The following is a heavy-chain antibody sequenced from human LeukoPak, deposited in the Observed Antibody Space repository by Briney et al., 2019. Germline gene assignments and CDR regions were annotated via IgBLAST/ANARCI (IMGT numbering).Heavy chain of an antibody. D-gene: IGHD3-3*01. J-gene: IGHJ4*02. Sequence: GGSLRLSCAASGFTFSSYAMSWVRQAPGKGLEWVSAISGSGGSTYYADSVKGRFTISRDNSKNTLYLQMNSLRAEDTAVYYCARETYYDFWSGYSMGVDYWGQGTLVTVSS. CDR3: ARETYYDFWSGYSMGVDY. CDR2: ISGSGGST. CDR1: GFTFSSYA. V-gene: IGHV3-23*01.